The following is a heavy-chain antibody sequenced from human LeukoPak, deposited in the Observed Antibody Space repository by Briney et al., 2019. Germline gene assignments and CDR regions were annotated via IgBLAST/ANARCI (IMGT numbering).Heavy chain of an antibody. V-gene: IGHV3-74*01. CDR2: INPDGSTT. D-gene: IGHD5-18*01. CDR3: ARVVGYRYGYDY. J-gene: IGHJ4*02. CDR1: GFTFSAYW. Sequence: SGGSLRLSCAASGFTFSAYWMHWVRQAPGEGLMWVSRINPDGSTTNYVDSVKGRFTISRDNAKNSLYLQMNSLRAEDTAVYYCARVVGYRYGYDYWGQGTLVTVSS.